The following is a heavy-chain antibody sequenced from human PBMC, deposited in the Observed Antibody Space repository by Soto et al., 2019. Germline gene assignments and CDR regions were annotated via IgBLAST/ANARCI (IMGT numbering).Heavy chain of an antibody. D-gene: IGHD2-8*02. Sequence: EVQLLESGGGLVQPGGSLRLSCAASGFTFKKYAMTWVRQAPGKGLEWVSTISGKDGSTYYADSVKGRFTISRDNSKNALYLQMSSLRAEDTALYYCVKDWTGDTCPCMDVWGQGTTVTVSS. CDR3: VKDWTGDTCPCMDV. CDR1: GFTFKKYA. CDR2: ISGKDGST. J-gene: IGHJ6*01. V-gene: IGHV3-23*01.